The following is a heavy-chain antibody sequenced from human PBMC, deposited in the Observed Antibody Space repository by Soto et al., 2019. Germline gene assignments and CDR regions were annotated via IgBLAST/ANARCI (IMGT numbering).Heavy chain of an antibody. CDR3: ARISYDSSGYPWPYRMDV. V-gene: IGHV3-48*02. Sequence: LRLSCAASGFTFSSYSMNWVRQAPGKGLEWVSYISSSSSTIYYADSVKGRFTISRDNAENSLYLQMNSLRDEDTAVYYCARISYDSSGYPWPYRMDVWGQGTTVTVYS. CDR1: GFTFSSYS. J-gene: IGHJ6*02. D-gene: IGHD3-22*01. CDR2: ISSSSSTI.